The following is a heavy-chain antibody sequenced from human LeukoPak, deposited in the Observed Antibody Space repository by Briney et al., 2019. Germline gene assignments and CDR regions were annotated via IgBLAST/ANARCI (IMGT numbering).Heavy chain of an antibody. D-gene: IGHD3-3*01. CDR3: AAARDFWSGYYGPFDP. CDR2: IVVGSSNT. V-gene: IGHV1-58*02. J-gene: IGHJ5*02. Sequence: GASVKVSCKASGFTFTSSAMQWVRQARGQRLEWIGWIVVGSSNTNYAQKFQERVTITRDMSTSTAYMELSSLRSEDTAVYYCAAARDFWSGYYGPFDPWGQGTLVTVSS. CDR1: GFTFTSSA.